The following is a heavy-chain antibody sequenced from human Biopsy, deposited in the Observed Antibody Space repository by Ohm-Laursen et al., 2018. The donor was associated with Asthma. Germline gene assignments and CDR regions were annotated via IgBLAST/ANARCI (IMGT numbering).Heavy chain of an antibody. V-gene: IGHV4-31*03. CDR2: IYYSGST. D-gene: IGHD3-22*01. CDR1: NGSITSGGYY. Sequence: TLSLTCTVSNGSITSGGYYWTWIRQHPGKGLEWIGFIYYSGSTYYNPSLKSRVSISIDTSKNQFSLKLGSVTAADTAVYYCARAQDYYDSRGYYRSFDYWGQGTLVIVSS. J-gene: IGHJ4*02. CDR3: ARAQDYYDSRGYYRSFDY.